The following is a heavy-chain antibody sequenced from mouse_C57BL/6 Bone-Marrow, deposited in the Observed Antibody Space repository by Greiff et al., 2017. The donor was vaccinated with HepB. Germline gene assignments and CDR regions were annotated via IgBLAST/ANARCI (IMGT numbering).Heavy chain of an antibody. D-gene: IGHD1-1*01. CDR3: TRLGENLGGSRVYAMDY. CDR2: IDPETGGT. J-gene: IGHJ4*01. Sequence: QVQLKESGAELVRPGASVTLSCKASGYTFTDYEMHWVKQTPVHGLEWIGAIDPETGGTAYNQKFKGKAILTADKSSSTAYMELRSLTSEDSAVYYCTRLGENLGGSRVYAMDYWGQGTSVTVSS. V-gene: IGHV1-15*01. CDR1: GYTFTDYE.